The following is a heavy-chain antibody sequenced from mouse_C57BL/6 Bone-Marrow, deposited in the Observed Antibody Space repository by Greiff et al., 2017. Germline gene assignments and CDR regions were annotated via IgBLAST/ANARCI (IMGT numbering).Heavy chain of an antibody. J-gene: IGHJ2*01. CDR2: INPNNGGT. CDR1: GYTFTDYY. CDR3: ARGGYYFYY. Sequence: EVQLQQSGPELVKPGASVKISCKASGYTFTDYYMNWVKQSHGKSLEWIGAINPNNGGTSYNQKFKGKATLTVDKSSSTAYMELRSLTSEDAAVYYCARGGYYFYYWGQGTTLTVSS. V-gene: IGHV1-26*01.